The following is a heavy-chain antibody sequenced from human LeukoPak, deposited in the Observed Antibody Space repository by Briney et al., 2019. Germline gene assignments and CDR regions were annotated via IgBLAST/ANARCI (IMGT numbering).Heavy chain of an antibody. J-gene: IGHJ2*01. V-gene: IGHV4-4*08. Sequence: TSETLSLTCTVSGGSISSYYWSWIRQPPGKGLEWIGRIYTSGSTNYNPSLKSRVTISVDTSKNQFSLKLSSVTAADTAVYYCARDELYWYFDLWGRGTLVTVSS. CDR3: ARDELYWYFDL. CDR2: IYTSGST. CDR1: GGSISSYY. D-gene: IGHD1-26*01.